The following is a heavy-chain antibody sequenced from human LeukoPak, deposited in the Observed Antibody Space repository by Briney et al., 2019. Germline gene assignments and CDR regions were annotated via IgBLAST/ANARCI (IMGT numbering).Heavy chain of an antibody. CDR2: VYPGDSDT. CDR3: ARPSDGSSSYFDY. Sequence: GESLKISCKGSGYSFTSYWIGWVRQMPGKGLEWMGIVYPGDSDTRYSPSFQGQVTISADKSLSTAYLQWSSLKASDTAMYYCARPSDGSSSYFDYWGQGTLVTVSS. V-gene: IGHV5-51*01. D-gene: IGHD6-6*01. CDR1: GYSFTSYW. J-gene: IGHJ4*02.